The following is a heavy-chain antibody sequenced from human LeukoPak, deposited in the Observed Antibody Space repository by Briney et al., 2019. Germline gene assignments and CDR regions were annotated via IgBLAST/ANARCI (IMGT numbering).Heavy chain of an antibody. Sequence: GGSLRLSCAASGFTVSSNYMSWVRQAPGKGLEWVSVIYSGGSTYYADSVKGRFTISRHNSKNTLYLQMNSLRAEDTAVYYYARDIRVAAAGTDWFDPWGQGTLVTVSS. V-gene: IGHV3-53*04. CDR1: GFTVSSNY. CDR2: IYSGGST. J-gene: IGHJ5*02. CDR3: ARDIRVAAAGTDWFDP. D-gene: IGHD6-13*01.